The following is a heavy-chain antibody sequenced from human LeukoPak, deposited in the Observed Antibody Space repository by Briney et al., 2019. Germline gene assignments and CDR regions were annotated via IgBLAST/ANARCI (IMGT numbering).Heavy chain of an antibody. J-gene: IGHJ4*02. D-gene: IGHD3-16*01. CDR3: TRGAGWLIDY. V-gene: IGHV3-11*01. CDR1: GFPFTDYY. Sequence: GGSLSLSCATSGFPFTDYYMSWIRQAPGKGLEWVSYISVSRTTMYYADSVKGRFTLSRDNAKNSLYLQMNSLRAEATAVYYCTRGAGWLIDYWGQGILVTVSS. CDR2: ISVSRTTM.